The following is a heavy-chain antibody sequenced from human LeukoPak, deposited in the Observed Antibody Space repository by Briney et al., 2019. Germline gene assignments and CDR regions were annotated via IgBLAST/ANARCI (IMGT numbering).Heavy chain of an antibody. Sequence: SETLSLTCTVSGGSISSSSYYWGWIRQPPGKGLEWIGSIYYSGSTYYNPSLKSRVTISVDTSKNQLSLKLSSVTAADTAVYYCARLRSGTYCFDNWGQGTLVTVSS. CDR3: ARLRSGTYCFDN. V-gene: IGHV4-39*01. J-gene: IGHJ4*02. CDR2: IYYSGST. CDR1: GGSISSSSYY. D-gene: IGHD1-26*01.